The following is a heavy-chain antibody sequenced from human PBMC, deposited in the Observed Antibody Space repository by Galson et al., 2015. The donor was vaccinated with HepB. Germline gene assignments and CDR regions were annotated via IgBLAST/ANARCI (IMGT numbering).Heavy chain of an antibody. Sequence: SVKVSCKASGYTFTSYYMHWVRQAPGQGLEWMGGIIPIFGTANYAQKFQGRVTITADESTSTAYMELSSLRSEDTAVYYCARAVCSGGSCYQYYFDYWGQGTLVTVSS. CDR2: IIPIFGTA. D-gene: IGHD2-15*01. V-gene: IGHV1-69*13. CDR1: GYTFTSYY. J-gene: IGHJ4*02. CDR3: ARAVCSGGSCYQYYFDY.